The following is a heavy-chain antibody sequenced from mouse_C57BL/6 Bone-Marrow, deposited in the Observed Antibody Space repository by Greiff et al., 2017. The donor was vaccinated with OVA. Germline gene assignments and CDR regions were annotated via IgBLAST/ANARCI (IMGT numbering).Heavy chain of an antibody. Sequence: QVQLKESGAELARPGASVKLSCKASGYTFTSYGISWVKQRTGQGLEWIGEIYPRSGNTYYNEKFKGKATLTADKSSSTAYMELRSLTSGDSAVYFCAFGWAYWGQGTLVTVSA. CDR3: AFGWAY. D-gene: IGHD2-2*01. V-gene: IGHV1-81*01. J-gene: IGHJ3*01. CDR1: GYTFTSYG. CDR2: IYPRSGNT.